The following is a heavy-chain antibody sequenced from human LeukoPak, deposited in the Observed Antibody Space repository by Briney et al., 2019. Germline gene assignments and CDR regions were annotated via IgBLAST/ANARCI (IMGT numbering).Heavy chain of an antibody. D-gene: IGHD1-1*01. Sequence: AGGSLRLSCAASGFTFSSYSMNWVRQAPGKGLEWVSSISSSSSYIYYADSVKGRFTISRDNAKNSLYLQMNSLRAEDTAVYYCARDWDVQLERPFDYWGQGTLVTVSS. CDR2: ISSSSSYI. CDR3: ARDWDVQLERPFDY. CDR1: GFTFSSYS. V-gene: IGHV3-21*01. J-gene: IGHJ4*02.